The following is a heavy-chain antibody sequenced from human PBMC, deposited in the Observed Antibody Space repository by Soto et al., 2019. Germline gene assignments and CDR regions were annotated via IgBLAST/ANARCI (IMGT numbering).Heavy chain of an antibody. Sequence: GGSLRLSCAASGFTFSSYWMSWVRQAPGKGLEWVANIKQDGSEKYYVDSVKGRFTISRDNAKNSLYLQMNSLRAEETAVYYCARGIAHCSGGSCYQLYFDYWGQGTLVTVSS. CDR2: IKQDGSEK. CDR1: GFTFSSYW. J-gene: IGHJ4*02. CDR3: ARGIAHCSGGSCYQLYFDY. D-gene: IGHD2-15*01. V-gene: IGHV3-7*01.